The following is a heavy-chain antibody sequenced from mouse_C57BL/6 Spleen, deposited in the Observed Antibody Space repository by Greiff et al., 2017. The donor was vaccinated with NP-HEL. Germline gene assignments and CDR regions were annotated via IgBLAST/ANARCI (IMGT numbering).Heavy chain of an antibody. CDR2: ISSGSSTI. CDR1: GFTFSDYG. Sequence: EVKLMESGGGLVKPGGSLKLSCAASGFTFSDYGMHWVRQAPEKGLEWVAYISSGSSTIYYADTVNGRFTISRDNAKNTLFLQMTSLWSEETAMYYCGRDGYYAMDYWGQGTSVTVSS. V-gene: IGHV5-17*01. D-gene: IGHD2-3*01. J-gene: IGHJ4*01. CDR3: GRDGYYAMDY.